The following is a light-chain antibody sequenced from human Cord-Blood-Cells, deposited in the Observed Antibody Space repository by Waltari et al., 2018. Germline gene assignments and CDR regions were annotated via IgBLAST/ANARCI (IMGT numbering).Light chain of an antibody. V-gene: IGLV2-14*01. CDR1: SSDVGGYTS. J-gene: IGLJ3*02. CDR2: DVS. CDR3: SSYTSSSTRV. Sequence: QSALTQPASVSGSPGQSLTISCTGTSSDVGGYTSVSWYQQHPGKAPKLMIYDVSNRPSGVSNRFSGSKSGNTASLTISGLQAEDEADYYCSSYTSSSTRVFGGGTKLTVL.